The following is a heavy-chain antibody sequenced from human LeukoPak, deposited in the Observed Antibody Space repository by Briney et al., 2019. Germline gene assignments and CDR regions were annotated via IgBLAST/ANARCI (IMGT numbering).Heavy chain of an antibody. Sequence: GGSLRLSCAASGFTVSSNYMSWVRQAPGKGLEWVSVIYSGGSTYYADSVKGRFTISRDNSKNTLYLQMNSLRAEDTAVYYCARQSMVRGAYKGDDAFDIWGQGTMVTVSS. CDR3: ARQSMVRGAYKGDDAFDI. CDR1: GFTVSSNY. CDR2: IYSGGST. D-gene: IGHD3-10*01. J-gene: IGHJ3*02. V-gene: IGHV3-66*04.